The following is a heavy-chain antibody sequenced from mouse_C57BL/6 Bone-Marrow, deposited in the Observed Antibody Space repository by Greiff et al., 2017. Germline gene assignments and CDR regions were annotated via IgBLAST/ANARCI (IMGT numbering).Heavy chain of an antibody. CDR3: ASRPPTVAPWYFDV. CDR2: IDPNSGGT. Sequence: QVQLQQPGAELVKPGASVKLSCKASGYTFTSYWMHWVKQRPGRGLEWIGRIDPNSGGTKYNEQFKSKATLTVAKPSSTAYMQLSSLTSEDSAVYYCASRPPTVAPWYFDVWGTGTTVTVSS. D-gene: IGHD1-1*01. J-gene: IGHJ1*03. CDR1: GYTFTSYW. V-gene: IGHV1-72*01.